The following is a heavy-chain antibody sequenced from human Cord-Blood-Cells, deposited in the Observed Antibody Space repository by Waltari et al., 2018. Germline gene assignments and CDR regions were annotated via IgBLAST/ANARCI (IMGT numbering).Heavy chain of an antibody. D-gene: IGHD3-16*01. CDR1: GGTFSSYA. J-gene: IGHJ4*02. CDR3: AREGGGFATVLFDY. Sequence: QVQLVQSGAEVKKPGSSVKVSCKASGGTFSSYAISWVRQAPGQGLEWMGGIIPICGTANYAQKFQGRATITADESTSTAYRELSSLRSEDTAVYYCAREGGGFATVLFDYWGQGTLVTVSS. CDR2: IIPICGTA. V-gene: IGHV1-69*01.